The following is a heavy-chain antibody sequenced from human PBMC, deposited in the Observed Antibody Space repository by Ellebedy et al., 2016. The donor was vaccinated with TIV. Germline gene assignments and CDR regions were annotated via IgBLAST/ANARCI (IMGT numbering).Heavy chain of an antibody. CDR1: GFTFSSYA. CDR3: AKDRPSDY. V-gene: IGHV3-23*01. CDR2: ISNTGSRT. Sequence: PGGSLRLSCAASGFTFSSYAMSWVRQAPGKGLEWVSTISNTGSRTYYADSVEGRFIISRDNSKKTLYLQMNNLRAEDTTVYYCAKDRPSDYWGQGTLVTVSS. J-gene: IGHJ4*02.